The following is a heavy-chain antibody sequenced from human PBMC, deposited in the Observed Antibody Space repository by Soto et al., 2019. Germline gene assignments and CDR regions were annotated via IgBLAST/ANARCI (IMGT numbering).Heavy chain of an antibody. J-gene: IGHJ5*02. V-gene: IGHV4-59*08. CDR2: IHYSGST. CDR3: ARLQAVAGTGDWFDP. D-gene: IGHD6-19*01. Sequence: TSETLSLTCTVSGGSISPYYWSWIRQSPGKGLEWIGYIHYSGSTNYNPSLKSRVTISVDTSKKQFSLKLRFVTAADTAVYYCARLQAVAGTGDWFDPWGQGTLVTVSS. CDR1: GGSISPYY.